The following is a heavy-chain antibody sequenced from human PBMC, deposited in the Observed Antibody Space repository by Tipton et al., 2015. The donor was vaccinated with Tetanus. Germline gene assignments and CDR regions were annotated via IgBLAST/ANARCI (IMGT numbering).Heavy chain of an antibody. CDR2: INHSGST. V-gene: IGHV4-34*01. CDR3: ARGYIRTGDLAY. Sequence: TLSLTCAVYGGSFSGYYWSWIRQPPGKGLEWIGEINHSGSTNYNPSLKSRVTISVDTSKNQFSLKLRSVTAADTAVYYCARGYIRTGDLAYWGQGTLVIVSS. J-gene: IGHJ4*02. CDR1: GGSFSGYY. D-gene: IGHD7-27*01.